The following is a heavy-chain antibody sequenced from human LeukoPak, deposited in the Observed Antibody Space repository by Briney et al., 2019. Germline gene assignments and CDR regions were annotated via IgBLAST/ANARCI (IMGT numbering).Heavy chain of an antibody. V-gene: IGHV1-3*01. CDR1: GYTFINFA. CDR3: ASTDGAAAHPRRPLDY. D-gene: IGHD6-13*01. J-gene: IGHJ4*02. Sequence: GASVKVSCKASGYTFINFAINWGRQAPGQRPEWMGWINAGNGNTKYSQKFQGRVTITRDTSASTAYMELSSLRSEDTAVYYCASTDGAAAHPRRPLDYWGQGTLVTVSS. CDR2: INAGNGNT.